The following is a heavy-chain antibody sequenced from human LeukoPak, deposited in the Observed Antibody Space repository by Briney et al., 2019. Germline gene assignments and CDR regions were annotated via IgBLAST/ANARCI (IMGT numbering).Heavy chain of an antibody. J-gene: IGHJ4*02. D-gene: IGHD4-17*01. CDR3: AKDMGGFGDYVLDS. V-gene: IGHV3-43*02. CDR2: ISGDGGNT. CDR1: GFTFDDHA. Sequence: PGGSLRLSCAASGFTFDDHAMHWVRQAPGKGLEWVSLISGDGGNTYYADSVKGRFTISRDNSKNSLYLQMNSLRTEDTAFYYCAKDMGGFGDYVLDSWGQGTLVTVSS.